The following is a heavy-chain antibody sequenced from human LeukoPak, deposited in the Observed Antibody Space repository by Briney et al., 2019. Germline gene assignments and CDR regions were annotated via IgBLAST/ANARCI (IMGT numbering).Heavy chain of an antibody. Sequence: GGSLRLSCAVSGFTFGIYAMSWVRQAPGKGLEWVSSITGRGDVPFYADSLKDRFTISRDNWKNMLYLEMSSLRVEDTAVYYCAKDRPNYHENNGHYYTPNGDSWGQGTLVTVSS. J-gene: IGHJ5*01. CDR1: GFTFGIYA. CDR3: AKDRPNYHENNGHYYTPNGDS. D-gene: IGHD3-3*01. V-gene: IGHV3-23*01. CDR2: ITGRGDVP.